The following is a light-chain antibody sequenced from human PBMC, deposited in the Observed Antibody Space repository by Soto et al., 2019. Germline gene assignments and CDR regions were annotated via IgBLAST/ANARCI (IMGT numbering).Light chain of an antibody. J-gene: IGKJ5*01. CDR1: QSLNSSY. CDR2: DAS. V-gene: IGKV3-20*01. Sequence: DMVLTQSPCTLSLSPGERATLSCRASQSLNSSYLAWYQQKPGQAPRLLIYDASSRATGIPDRFSGSGSGTDFTLTISRLEPEDSAVYYCQQYGSSPPITFGQGTRLEIK. CDR3: QQYGSSPPIT.